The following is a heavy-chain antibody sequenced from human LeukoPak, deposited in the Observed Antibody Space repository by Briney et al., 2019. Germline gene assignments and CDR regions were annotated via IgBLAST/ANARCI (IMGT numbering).Heavy chain of an antibody. CDR3: ARPGAPTDAFDI. J-gene: IGHJ3*02. Sequence: GGSLRLSCAASGFIFNSYGMHWVRQAPGKGLEWVAFIRYDGSNKYYADSVKGRFTISRDNPKNTLYLQMNSLRVEDTAVYYCARPGAPTDAFDIWGQGTMVTVSS. V-gene: IGHV3-30*02. CDR2: IRYDGSNK. CDR1: GFIFNSYG. D-gene: IGHD7-27*01.